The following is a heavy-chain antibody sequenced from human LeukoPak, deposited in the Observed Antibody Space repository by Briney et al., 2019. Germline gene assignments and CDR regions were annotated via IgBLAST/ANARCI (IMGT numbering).Heavy chain of an antibody. CDR3: AKAPPGIAAAGTDY. Sequence: PGGSLRLSCAASGFSFSNYWMQWVRQVPGKGLVWVSRIKADGTTTTYADSVEGRFTISRDNAKNTLYLEMNSLRAEDTAVYYCAKAPPGIAAAGTDYWGQGTLVTVSS. V-gene: IGHV3-74*03. CDR2: IKADGTTT. D-gene: IGHD6-13*01. CDR1: GFSFSNYW. J-gene: IGHJ4*02.